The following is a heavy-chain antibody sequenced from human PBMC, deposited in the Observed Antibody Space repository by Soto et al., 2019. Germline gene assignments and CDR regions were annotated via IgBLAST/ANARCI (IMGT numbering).Heavy chain of an antibody. Sequence: SETLSLTCTVSGGSISSYYWSWIRQPPGKGLEWIGYIYYSGSTNYNPSLKSRVTISVDTSKNQFSLKLSSVTAADTAVYYCAGRRYSSSPFDYWGQGTLVTVSS. CDR2: IYYSGST. J-gene: IGHJ4*02. CDR1: GGSISSYY. V-gene: IGHV4-59*08. D-gene: IGHD6-6*01. CDR3: AGRRYSSSPFDY.